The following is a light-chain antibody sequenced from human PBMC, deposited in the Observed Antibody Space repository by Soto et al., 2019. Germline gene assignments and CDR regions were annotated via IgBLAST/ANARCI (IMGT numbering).Light chain of an antibody. V-gene: IGKV3-20*01. CDR2: AAY. J-gene: IGKJ5*01. CDR3: QQYDNSPIT. Sequence: EIVSTQSPGTLSLSPGERATLSCRASQSVTSTYLAWYQQRPGQSPRLLIYAAYSRATGIPDRFSGSGSGTEFTLTISSLQSEDFAVYYCQQYDNSPITFGQGTRLEIK. CDR1: QSVTSTY.